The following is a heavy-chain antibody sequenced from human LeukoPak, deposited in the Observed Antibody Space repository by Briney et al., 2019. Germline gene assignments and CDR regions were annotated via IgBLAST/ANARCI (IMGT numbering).Heavy chain of an antibody. J-gene: IGHJ3*02. CDR1: GGTFSSYA. CDR2: IIPIFGTA. Sequence: SVKVSCKASGGTFSSYAISWVRQAPGQGLEWMGRIIPIFGTANYAQKFQGRVTITTDESTSTAYMELSSLRSEDTAVYYCARDIGSGYYADAFDIWGQGTMVTVSS. D-gene: IGHD3-22*01. V-gene: IGHV1-69*05. CDR3: ARDIGSGYYADAFDI.